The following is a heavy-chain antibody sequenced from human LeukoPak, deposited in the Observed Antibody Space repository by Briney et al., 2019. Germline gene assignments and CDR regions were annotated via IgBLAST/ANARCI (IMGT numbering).Heavy chain of an antibody. D-gene: IGHD4-17*01. Sequence: GGSLRLSCAASGFIFSSYEMNWVRQAPGKGLEWVSYISSSGSNIYYADCVKGRFTTSRDNAKNSLYLQMNSLRAEDTAVYYCARDANGDYGYWFDPWGQGTLVTVSS. V-gene: IGHV3-48*03. CDR2: ISSSGSNI. CDR1: GFIFSSYE. J-gene: IGHJ5*02. CDR3: ARDANGDYGYWFDP.